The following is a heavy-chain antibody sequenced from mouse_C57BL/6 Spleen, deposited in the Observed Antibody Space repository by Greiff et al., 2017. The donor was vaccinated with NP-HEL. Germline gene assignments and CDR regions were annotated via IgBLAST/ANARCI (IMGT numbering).Heavy chain of an antibody. Sequence: VQLQQSGPELVKPGASVKISCKASGYSFTGYYMNWVKQSPEKSLEWIGEINPSTGGTTYNQKFKAKATLTVDKSSSTAYMQLKSLTSEDSAVYYCASGSNYAMDDWGQGTSVTVSS. CDR2: INPSTGGT. D-gene: IGHD1-1*01. V-gene: IGHV1-42*01. CDR3: ASGSNYAMDD. CDR1: GYSFTGYY. J-gene: IGHJ4*01.